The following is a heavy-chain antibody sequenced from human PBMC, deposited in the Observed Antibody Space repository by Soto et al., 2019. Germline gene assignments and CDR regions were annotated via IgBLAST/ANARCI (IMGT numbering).Heavy chain of an antibody. CDR1: GFTFSSYA. Sequence: EVQLLESGGGLVQPGGSLRLSCAASGFTFSSYAMSWVRQAPGKGLERVSAISGSGGSTYYADSVKGRFTISRDNSNNTLNLQMNSLSAEDTAVYYCAKGRVGYCSGGSCPYYYYGMDVWGQGTTVTFSS. CDR3: AKGRVGYCSGGSCPYYYYGMDV. CDR2: ISGSGGST. D-gene: IGHD2-15*01. V-gene: IGHV3-23*01. J-gene: IGHJ6*02.